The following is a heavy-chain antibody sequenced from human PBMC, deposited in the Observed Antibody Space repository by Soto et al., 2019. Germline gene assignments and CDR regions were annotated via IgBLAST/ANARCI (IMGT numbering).Heavy chain of an antibody. CDR1: GGSISSGGYY. V-gene: IGHV4-31*03. CDR2: IYYSGNT. CDR3: TRESQRLSSGLDAFDI. J-gene: IGHJ3*02. Sequence: QVQLQESGPGLVKPSQTLSLTCTVSGGSISSGGYYWTWIRQHPGKGLEWIGYIYYSGNTKYNSSLKSRVTISVDTSKNQFSLKLNSVTAADTAVYYCTRESQRLSSGLDAFDIWGQGTMVTVSS. D-gene: IGHD3-22*01.